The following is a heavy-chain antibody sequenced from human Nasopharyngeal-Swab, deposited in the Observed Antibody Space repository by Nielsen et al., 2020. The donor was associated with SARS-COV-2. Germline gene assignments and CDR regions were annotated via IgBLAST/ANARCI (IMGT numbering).Heavy chain of an antibody. CDR1: GGSISSGGYY. Sequence: LRLSCTVSGGSISSGGYYWSWIRQHPGKGLEWIGYIYYSGSTYYNPSLKSRVTISVDTSKNQFSPKLSSVTAADTAVYYCAREALKELLWFGESSSYYGMDVWGQGTTVTVSS. CDR3: AREALKELLWFGESSSYYGMDV. CDR2: IYYSGST. D-gene: IGHD3-10*01. J-gene: IGHJ6*02. V-gene: IGHV4-31*03.